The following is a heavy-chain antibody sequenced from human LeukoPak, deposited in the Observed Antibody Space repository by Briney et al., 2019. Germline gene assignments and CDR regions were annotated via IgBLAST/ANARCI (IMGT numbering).Heavy chain of an antibody. CDR3: ARVDYGGNSDYFDY. D-gene: IGHD4-23*01. CDR1: GGSISSGDYY. Sequence: PSETLSLTCTVSGGSISSGDYYWSWIRQPPGKGLECIGYIYYSGSTYYNPSLKSRVTISVDTSKNQFSLKLSSVTAADTAVYYCARVDYGGNSDYFDYWGQGTLVTVSS. V-gene: IGHV4-30-4*01. J-gene: IGHJ4*02. CDR2: IYYSGST.